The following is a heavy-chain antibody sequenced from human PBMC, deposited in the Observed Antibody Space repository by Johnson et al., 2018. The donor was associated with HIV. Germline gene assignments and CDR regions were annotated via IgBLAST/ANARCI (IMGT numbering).Heavy chain of an antibody. Sequence: QMQLVESGGGLVKPGGSLRLSCAVSGFTFSDYYMSWIRQAPGKGLEWISYISGGGSAIYYADSVKGRFTISRDNAKNSLYLQMNSLRAEDTAVYYCARDRVGATAFDIWGQGTVVTVSS. CDR1: GFTFSDYY. D-gene: IGHD1-26*01. CDR2: ISGGGSAI. V-gene: IGHV3-11*04. J-gene: IGHJ3*02. CDR3: ARDRVGATAFDI.